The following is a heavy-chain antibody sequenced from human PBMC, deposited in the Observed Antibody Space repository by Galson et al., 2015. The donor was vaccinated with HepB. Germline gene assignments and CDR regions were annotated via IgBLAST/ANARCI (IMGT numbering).Heavy chain of an antibody. Sequence: SVKVSCKASGYTFTGYYMHWVRQAPGQGLEWMGRINPNSGNTNYAQKLQGRVTMTTDTSTTTAYMELKSLRSDDTAVYYCARGDDFLTGYYRGFDYWGQGTLLTVSS. D-gene: IGHD3/OR15-3a*01. V-gene: IGHV1-2*06. CDR1: GYTFTGYY. CDR2: INPNSGNT. CDR3: ARGDDFLTGYYRGFDY. J-gene: IGHJ4*02.